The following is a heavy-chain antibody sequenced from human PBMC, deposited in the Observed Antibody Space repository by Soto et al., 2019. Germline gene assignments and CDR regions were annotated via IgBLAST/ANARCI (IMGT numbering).Heavy chain of an antibody. D-gene: IGHD3-9*01. J-gene: IGHJ5*02. CDR2: INHSGST. CDR3: ARGCFKYYDILTRNWFDP. CDR1: GGSFSGYY. V-gene: IGHV4-34*01. Sequence: PSETLSLTCAVYGGSFSGYYWSWIRQPPGKGLEWIGEINHSGSTNYNPSLKSRVTISVDTSKNQFSLKLSSVTAADTAVYYCARGCFKYYDILTRNWFDPWRQGTLVTVSS.